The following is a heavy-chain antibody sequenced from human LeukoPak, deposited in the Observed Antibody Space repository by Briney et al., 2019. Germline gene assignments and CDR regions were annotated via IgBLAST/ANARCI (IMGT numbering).Heavy chain of an antibody. CDR3: ARSPPDTAMVWLGYYYGMDV. D-gene: IGHD5-18*01. J-gene: IGHJ6*02. CDR1: GYTFTSYG. V-gene: IGHV1-18*01. CDR2: ISAYNGNT. Sequence: ASVKVSCKASGYTFTSYGISWVRQAPGQGLEWMGWISAYNGNTNYAQKLQGRVTMTTDPSTSTAYMELRSLRSDDTAVYYCARSPPDTAMVWLGYYYGMDVWGQGTTVTVSS.